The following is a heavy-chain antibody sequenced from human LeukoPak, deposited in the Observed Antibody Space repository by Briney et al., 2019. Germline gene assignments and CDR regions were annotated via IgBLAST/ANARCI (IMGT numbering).Heavy chain of an antibody. Sequence: QPGGSLRLSCAASGFTVSSNYMSWVRQAPGKGLEWVSVIYSGGSTYYADSVKGRFPISRDNSKNTLYLQMNSLRAEDTAVYYCARDGDYGDLGSFDYWGQGTLVTVSS. CDR1: GFTVSSNY. V-gene: IGHV3-66*02. CDR2: IYSGGST. D-gene: IGHD4-17*01. CDR3: ARDGDYGDLGSFDY. J-gene: IGHJ4*02.